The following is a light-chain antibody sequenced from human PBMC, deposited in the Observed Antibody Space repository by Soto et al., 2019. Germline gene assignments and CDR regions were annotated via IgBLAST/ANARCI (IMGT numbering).Light chain of an antibody. CDR2: DAS. Sequence: DIQMTQSPSTQSASGVDRVTITSRASQSVSNWLAWYQQKPGKAPNLLIYDASSLESGVPSRFSGSGSGTEFTLTISSLQPDDFATYSCQQYTPNSRTFGQGTKVDIK. CDR1: QSVSNW. J-gene: IGKJ1*01. CDR3: QQYTPNSRT. V-gene: IGKV1-5*01.